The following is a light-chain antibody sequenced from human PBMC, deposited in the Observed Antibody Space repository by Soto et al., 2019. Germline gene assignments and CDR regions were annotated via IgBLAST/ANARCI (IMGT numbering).Light chain of an antibody. CDR3: CSYAGSYTWV. CDR1: SSDVGGYNY. J-gene: IGLJ7*01. V-gene: IGLV2-11*01. CDR2: DVS. Sequence: QSALTQPRSVSGSPGQSVTIPCTGTSSDVGGYNYVSWYPQHPGKAPKHMIYDVSKRPSGVPDRFSGSKSGNTASLTISGLQAEDEADYYCCSYAGSYTWVFGGGTQLIVL.